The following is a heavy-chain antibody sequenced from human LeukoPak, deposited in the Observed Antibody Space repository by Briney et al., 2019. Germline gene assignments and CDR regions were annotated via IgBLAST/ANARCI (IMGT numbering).Heavy chain of an antibody. CDR1: GFTSSTYS. J-gene: IGHJ4*02. CDR3: GRDQDRGSYHDPIFDY. D-gene: IGHD1-26*01. V-gene: IGHV3-21*06. CDR2: ISPSSSNI. Sequence: PGGSLRLSCVTSGFTSSTYSLNWVRQAPGKGLEWVSSISPSSSNIYYADSMKGRFTISRDDAKNLLYLQMNGLRAEDTAVYYCGRDQDRGSYHDPIFDYWGQGTLVTVSS.